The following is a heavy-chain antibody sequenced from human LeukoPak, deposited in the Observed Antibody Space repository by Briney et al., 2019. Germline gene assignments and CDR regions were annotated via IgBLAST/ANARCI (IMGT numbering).Heavy chain of an antibody. CDR3: ARHAYFNGGSYSDC. CDR1: GVSISSYY. J-gene: IGHJ4*02. Sequence: PSETLSLTCTVSGVSISSYYWRWIRQPPGKGLEWIGHIYYSGCTNYNPSLNSRVTISVDTSKTQFSLKLSSVMAADTAVYYCARHAYFNGGSYSDCWGQGSLVTVSS. D-gene: IGHD2-15*01. V-gene: IGHV4-59*08. CDR2: IYYSGCT.